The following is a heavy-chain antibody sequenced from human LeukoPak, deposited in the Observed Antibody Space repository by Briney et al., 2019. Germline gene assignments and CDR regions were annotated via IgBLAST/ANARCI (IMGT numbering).Heavy chain of an antibody. CDR1: GFTFNNFG. V-gene: IGHV3-30*02. D-gene: IGHD4-23*01. CDR2: IGYEGVHK. Sequence: GGSLRPSCAASGFTFNNFGMHWVRQAPGKGLEWVSFIGYEGVHKYYADSVKGRFTISKDNSKATLYLQMNSLRPEDTAVYYRAKDLHGGYSSDYWGQGTLVTVFS. CDR3: AKDLHGGYSSDY. J-gene: IGHJ4*02.